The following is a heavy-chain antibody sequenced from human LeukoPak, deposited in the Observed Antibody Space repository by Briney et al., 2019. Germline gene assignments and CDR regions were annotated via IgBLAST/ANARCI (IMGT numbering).Heavy chain of an antibody. V-gene: IGHV4-4*02. CDR2: IYHTGST. CDR1: GDSISSSHW. Sequence: SGTLSLTCAVSGDSISSSHWWSWVRQPPGKGLEWIGEIYHTGSTNYNPSLKSRVTMSVDKSKNQFSLNLTSVTAADTAVYFCARDRSKGNSFFDSWGQGTLVGVSS. J-gene: IGHJ4*02. CDR3: ARDRSKGNSFFDS. D-gene: IGHD5-12*01.